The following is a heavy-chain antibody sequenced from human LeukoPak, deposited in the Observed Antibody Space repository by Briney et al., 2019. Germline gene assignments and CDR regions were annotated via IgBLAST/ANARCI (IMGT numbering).Heavy chain of an antibody. CDR3: AKDFQGQEYYDFWSGPPDAFDI. V-gene: IGHV3-23*01. CDR1: GFTVSSNY. J-gene: IGHJ3*02. Sequence: GGSLRLSCAASGFTVSSNYMSWVRQAPGKGLEWVSAISGSGGSTYYADSVKGRFTISRDNSKNTLYLQMNSLRAEDTAVYYCAKDFQGQEYYDFWSGPPDAFDIWGQGTMVTVSS. D-gene: IGHD3-3*01. CDR2: ISGSGGST.